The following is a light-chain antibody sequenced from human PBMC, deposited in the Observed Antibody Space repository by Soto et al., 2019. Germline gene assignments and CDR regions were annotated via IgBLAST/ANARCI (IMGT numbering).Light chain of an antibody. Sequence: QTVVTQEPSLTVSPGGTVTLTCASSTGAVTSGFYPNWFQQKPGQAPRALIYNTSNKHSWTPARFSGSLLGGKAALTLSGVQPEDEAEYYCLLYYGGAQLRVFGGGTKVTVL. CDR2: NTS. CDR3: LLYYGGAQLRV. CDR1: TGAVTSGFY. J-gene: IGLJ3*02. V-gene: IGLV7-43*01.